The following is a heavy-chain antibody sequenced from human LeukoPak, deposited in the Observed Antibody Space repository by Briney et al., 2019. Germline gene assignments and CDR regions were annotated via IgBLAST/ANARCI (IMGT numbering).Heavy chain of an antibody. D-gene: IGHD2/OR15-2a*01. Sequence: GGSLRLSCAASGFSFMNAWMIWVRQSPGKGLEWVGRIKSNADGGTPDYAAPARGRFTISRDDSKNTLYLQMNSPKTEDTAVYYCTTFYHEYSPYWGRGTLVTVSS. CDR1: GFSFMNAW. CDR2: IKSNADGGTP. V-gene: IGHV3-15*01. J-gene: IGHJ4*02. CDR3: TTFYHEYSPY.